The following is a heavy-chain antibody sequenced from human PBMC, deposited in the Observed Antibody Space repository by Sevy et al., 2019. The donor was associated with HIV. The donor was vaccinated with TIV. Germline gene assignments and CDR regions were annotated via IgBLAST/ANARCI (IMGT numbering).Heavy chain of an antibody. CDR2: ISSSSSTI. CDR3: ARDRAGSMIVVDDAFDI. J-gene: IGHJ3*02. V-gene: IGHV3-48*02. D-gene: IGHD3-22*01. Sequence: GGFLRLSCAASGFTFSSYSMNWVRQAPGKGLEWVSYISSSSSTIYYADSVKGRFTISIDNAKNSLYLQMNSLRDEDTAVYYCARDRAGSMIVVDDAFDIWGQGTMVTVSS. CDR1: GFTFSSYS.